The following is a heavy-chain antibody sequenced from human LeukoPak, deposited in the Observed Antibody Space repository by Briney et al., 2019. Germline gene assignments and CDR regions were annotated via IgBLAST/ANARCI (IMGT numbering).Heavy chain of an antibody. D-gene: IGHD1-26*01. CDR1: GFTFSSYG. Sequence: GGSLRLSCAASGFTFSSYGMHWVRQAPGKGLEWVAFIRYDGSNKYYADSVKGRFTISRDNAKNTLYLQMNSLTAEDTAVYYCARDQGGATSCWGQGTLVTVSS. V-gene: IGHV3-30*02. CDR2: IRYDGSNK. J-gene: IGHJ4*02. CDR3: ARDQGGATSC.